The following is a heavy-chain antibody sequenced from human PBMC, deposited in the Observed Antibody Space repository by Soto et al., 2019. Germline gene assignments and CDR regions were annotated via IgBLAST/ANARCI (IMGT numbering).Heavy chain of an antibody. Sequence: HPGGSLRLSCAASGFTFSSYAMHWVRQAPGKGLEWVAVISYDGSNKYYADSVKGRFTISRDNSKNTLYLQMNSLRAEDTAVYYCARGTQSRWLQPALDIWGQGTMVTVSS. CDR2: ISYDGSNK. CDR1: GFTFSSYA. V-gene: IGHV3-30-3*01. CDR3: ARGTQSRWLQPALDI. D-gene: IGHD5-12*01. J-gene: IGHJ3*02.